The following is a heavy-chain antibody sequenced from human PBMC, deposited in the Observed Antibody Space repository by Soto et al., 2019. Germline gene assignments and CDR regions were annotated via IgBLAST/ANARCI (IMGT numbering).Heavy chain of an antibody. CDR1: GDSISSADYY. J-gene: IGHJ6*02. CDR2: IFYSGTT. D-gene: IGHD1-1*01. Sequence: TLSLTCTVSGDSISSADYYWSWIRQTPGKGLEWIGYIFYSGTTYYNPSLKSRLTISVDTSKNHFSLRLTSVTAADTAVYYCARDLWVEPELYYYGMDVWGQGTTVTVS. V-gene: IGHV4-30-4*01. CDR3: ARDLWVEPELYYYGMDV.